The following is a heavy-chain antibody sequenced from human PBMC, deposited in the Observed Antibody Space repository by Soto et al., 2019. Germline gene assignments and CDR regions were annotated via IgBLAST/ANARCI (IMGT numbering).Heavy chain of an antibody. CDR1: GGSLTNYY. CDR3: ARGGGTPMVRVH. V-gene: IGHV4-34*01. Sequence: QVQLQQWGAGLLKPSETLSLTCAVYGGSLTNYYWSWIRQTPGKGLEWIGEITHSGRTNYNPSLKSRVSIFVDTSKNQFSLIVTSVTAADTAVYYCARGGGTPMVRVHRGQGTLVTVSS. J-gene: IGHJ4*02. CDR2: ITHSGRT. D-gene: IGHD5-18*01.